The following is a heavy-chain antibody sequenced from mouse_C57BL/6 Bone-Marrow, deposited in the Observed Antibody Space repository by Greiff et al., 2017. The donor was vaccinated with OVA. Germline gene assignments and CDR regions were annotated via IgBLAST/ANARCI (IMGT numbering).Heavy chain of an antibody. V-gene: IGHV3-6*01. D-gene: IGHD2-2*01. J-gene: IGHJ4*01. CDR2: ISYDGST. Sequence: EVKLQESGPGLVKPSQSLSLTCSVTGYSITSGYYWNWLRQFPGNKLEWMGYISYDGSTNYHPSLKNRISITRDTSKNQVFLKLKSVTTEDTATYDCASPIDDGYDVGFYYAMDYWGQGTSVTVSS. CDR3: ASPIDDGYDVGFYYAMDY. CDR1: GYSITSGYY.